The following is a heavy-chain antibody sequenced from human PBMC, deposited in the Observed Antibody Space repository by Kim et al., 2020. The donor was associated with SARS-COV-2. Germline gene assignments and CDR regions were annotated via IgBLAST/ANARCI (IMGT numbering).Heavy chain of an antibody. V-gene: IGHV1-69*13. CDR3: ATGTGGFGESSYYYYGMDV. Sequence: SVKVSCKASGGTFSSYAISWVRQAPGQGLEWMGGIIPIFGTANYAQKFQGRVTITADESTSTAYMELSSLRSEDTAVYYCATGTGGFGESSYYYYGMDVWGQGTTVTVSS. D-gene: IGHD3-10*01. CDR1: GGTFSSYA. CDR2: IIPIFGTA. J-gene: IGHJ6*02.